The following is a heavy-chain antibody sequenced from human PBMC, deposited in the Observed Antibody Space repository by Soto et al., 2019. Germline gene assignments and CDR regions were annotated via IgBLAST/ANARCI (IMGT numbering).Heavy chain of an antibody. J-gene: IGHJ4*02. CDR1: GGSISSGYY. CDR2: ISYSGST. Sequence: QVQLQESGPGLVKPSQTLSLTCTVSGGSISSGYYWSWIRQHPGKGLEWIGYISYSGSTYYSPSLKSRVAISVDISKSQLSLNLSSVTAADTAVSYCARGVALWGQGTLVTVSS. V-gene: IGHV4-31*03. CDR3: ARGVAL. D-gene: IGHD5-12*01.